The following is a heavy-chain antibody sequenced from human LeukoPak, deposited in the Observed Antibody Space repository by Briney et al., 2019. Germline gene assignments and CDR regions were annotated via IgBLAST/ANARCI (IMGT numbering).Heavy chain of an antibody. CDR1: GFTFSTFA. D-gene: IGHD3-10*02. CDR2: ISSSGSTI. CDR3: AELGITMIGGV. Sequence: GGSLRLSCAASGFTFSTFAMIWVRQAPGKGLEWVSYISSSGSTIYYADSVKGRFTISRDNAKNSLYLQMNSLRAEDTAVYYCAELGITMIGGVWGKGTTVNISS. V-gene: IGHV3-48*03. J-gene: IGHJ6*04.